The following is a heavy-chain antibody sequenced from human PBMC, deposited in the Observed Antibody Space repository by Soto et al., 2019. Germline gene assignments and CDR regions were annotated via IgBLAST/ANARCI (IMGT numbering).Heavy chain of an antibody. J-gene: IGHJ6*02. Sequence: QVQLVESGGGVVQPGRSLRLSCAASGFTFSSYAMHWVRQAPGKGLEWVAVISYDGSNKYYADSVKGRFTISRDNSKNTLYLQMNSLRAEDTAVYYCARDHIVVVVAARKTIYYYYGMDVWGQGTTVTVSS. D-gene: IGHD2-15*01. CDR2: ISYDGSNK. CDR1: GFTFSSYA. CDR3: ARDHIVVVVAARKTIYYYYGMDV. V-gene: IGHV3-30-3*01.